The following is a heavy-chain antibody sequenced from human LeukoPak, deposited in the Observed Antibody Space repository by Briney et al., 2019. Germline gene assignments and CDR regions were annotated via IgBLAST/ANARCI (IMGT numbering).Heavy chain of an antibody. V-gene: IGHV1-2*02. CDR2: INPNSGGT. D-gene: IGHD6-13*01. CDR3: ARDVFAGYSTHHKFDP. J-gene: IGHJ5*02. Sequence: GASVKVSCKAPGYTFTGYYMHWVRQAPGQGLEWMGWINPNSGGTNYAQKFQGRVTMTRDTSISTAYMELSRLRFDDTAVYYCARDVFAGYSTHHKFDPWGQGTLVTVSS. CDR1: GYTFTGYY.